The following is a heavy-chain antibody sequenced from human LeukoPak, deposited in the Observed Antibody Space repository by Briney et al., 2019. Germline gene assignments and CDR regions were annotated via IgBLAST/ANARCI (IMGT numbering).Heavy chain of an antibody. Sequence: ASVKVSCKASGYTFTSYDINWVRQATGQGLEWMGWMNPNSGNTGYAQKFQGRVTMTRNTSISTAYMGLSSLRSEDTAVYYCARGGSSWYVFDSWGQGTLVTVSS. CDR2: MNPNSGNT. CDR3: ARGGSSWYVFDS. J-gene: IGHJ4*02. V-gene: IGHV1-8*01. CDR1: GYTFTSYD. D-gene: IGHD6-13*01.